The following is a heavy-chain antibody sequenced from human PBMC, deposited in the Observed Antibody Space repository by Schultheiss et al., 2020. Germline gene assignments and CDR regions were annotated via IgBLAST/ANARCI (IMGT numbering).Heavy chain of an antibody. Sequence: GGSLRLSCAASGFTFSSYWMHWVRQDPGKGLVWVSRINSDGSSTSYADSVKGRFTISRDNAKNTLYLQMNSLRAEDTAVYYCARDEPAHIWWRIGGFDYWGQGTLVTVSS. CDR2: INSDGSST. D-gene: IGHD5-12*01. CDR1: GFTFSSYW. CDR3: ARDEPAHIWWRIGGFDY. V-gene: IGHV3-74*01. J-gene: IGHJ4*02.